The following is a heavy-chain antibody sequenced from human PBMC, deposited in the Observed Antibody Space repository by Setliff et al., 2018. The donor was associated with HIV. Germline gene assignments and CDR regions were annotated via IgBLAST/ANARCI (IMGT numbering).Heavy chain of an antibody. D-gene: IGHD2-21*02. CDR1: GFSFSSNW. J-gene: IGHJ5*02. V-gene: IGHV3-74*03. CDR2: ISPDGSST. Sequence: QAGGSLRLSCAGSGFSFSSNWIHWVRQTAGKGLLRVSRISPDGSSTMYADSVKGRFTISRDNAKNTVYLQMNSLRAEDTGVYYCVRVVTFFSTGPHFDPWGQGTLVTVSS. CDR3: VRVVTFFSTGPHFDP.